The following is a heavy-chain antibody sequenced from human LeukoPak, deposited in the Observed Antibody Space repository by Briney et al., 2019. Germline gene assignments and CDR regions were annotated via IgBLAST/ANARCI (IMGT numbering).Heavy chain of an antibody. J-gene: IGHJ4*02. CDR1: GFTLSNYN. CDR3: ARDRYSSGWGAAYFDY. V-gene: IGHV3-30*03. D-gene: IGHD6-19*01. CDR2: ISYDGSNK. Sequence: PGGSLRLSCAASGFTLSNYNMNWVRQAPGKGLEWVAVISYDGSNKYYADSVKGRFTISRDNSKNTLYLQMNSLRAEDTAVYYCARDRYSSGWGAAYFDYWGQGTLVTVSS.